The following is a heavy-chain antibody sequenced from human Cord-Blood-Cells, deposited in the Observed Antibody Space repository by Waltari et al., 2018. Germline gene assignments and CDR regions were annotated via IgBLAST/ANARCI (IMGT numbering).Heavy chain of an antibody. Sequence: QVQLVQSGAEVKKPGASVKVSCKASGYPFTSYAMHWVRQASGQRLEWMGWINAGNGNTKYSQKFQGRVTITRDTSASTAYMELSSLRSEDTAVYYCARDLVPYPYWYFDLWGRGTLVTVSS. CDR1: GYPFTSYA. D-gene: IGHD2-2*01. CDR3: ARDLVPYPYWYFDL. V-gene: IGHV1-3*01. J-gene: IGHJ2*01. CDR2: INAGNGNT.